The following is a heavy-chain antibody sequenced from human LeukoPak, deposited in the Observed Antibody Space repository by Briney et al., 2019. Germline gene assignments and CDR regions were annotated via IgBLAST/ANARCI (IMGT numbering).Heavy chain of an antibody. CDR2: INHSGST. CDR3: ARGLPRAGWFDP. Sequence: PSETLSLTCAVYGGSFSGYYWSWIRQPPGKGLEWIGEINHSGSTNYNPSLKSRVTISVDTSKNQFSLKLSSVTAADTAVYYCARGLPRAGWFDPWGQGTLVTVSS. CDR1: GGSFSGYY. V-gene: IGHV4-34*01. J-gene: IGHJ5*02.